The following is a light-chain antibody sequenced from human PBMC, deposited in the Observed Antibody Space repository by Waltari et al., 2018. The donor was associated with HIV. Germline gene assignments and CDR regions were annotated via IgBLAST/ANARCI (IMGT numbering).Light chain of an antibody. Sequence: IVMTQSTLSLPVTPGEPASISCRSSQSLLHSNGYNYLDWYLQKPGQSPQVLMYLGSSRASGVPDRFSGSGSGTDFTLKISRVEAEDVGLYYCMQALQTPITFGQGTRLEIK. CDR3: MQALQTPIT. CDR2: LGS. V-gene: IGKV2-28*01. J-gene: IGKJ5*01. CDR1: QSLLHSNGYNY.